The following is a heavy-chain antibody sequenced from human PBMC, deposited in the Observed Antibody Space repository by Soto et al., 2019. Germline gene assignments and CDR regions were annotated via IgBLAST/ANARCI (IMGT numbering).Heavy chain of an antibody. CDR3: ARVWEGESSSWDDAFDI. CDR1: GGTFSNYA. Sequence: GASVKVSCKASGGTFSNYAISWVRQAPGQGLEWMGGIIPIFGTANYAQKFQGRVTITADESTSTAYMELSSLRSEDTAVYYCARVWEGESSSWDDAFDIWGQGTMVTVSS. D-gene: IGHD6-13*01. V-gene: IGHV1-69*13. CDR2: IIPIFGTA. J-gene: IGHJ3*02.